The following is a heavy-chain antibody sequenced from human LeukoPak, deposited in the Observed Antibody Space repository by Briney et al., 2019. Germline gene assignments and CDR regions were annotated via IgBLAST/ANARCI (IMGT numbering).Heavy chain of an antibody. V-gene: IGHV3-23*01. D-gene: IGHD2-15*01. CDR1: GFTFSSYA. Sequence: PGGSLRLSCAASGFTFSSYAMSWVRQAPGKGLEWVSAISGSGGSTYYADSVKGRFTISRDNAKNSLYLQMNSLRAEDTAVYYCARDRVVAATQDFDYWGQGTLVTVSS. J-gene: IGHJ4*02. CDR2: ISGSGGST. CDR3: ARDRVVAATQDFDY.